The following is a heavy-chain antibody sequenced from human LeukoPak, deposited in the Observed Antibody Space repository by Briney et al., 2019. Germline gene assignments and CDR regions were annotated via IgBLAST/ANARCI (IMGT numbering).Heavy chain of an antibody. J-gene: IGHJ4*02. CDR2: ISGSGGST. CDR3: AKDLSYYGDYVLFDF. V-gene: IGHV3-23*01. Sequence: GGSLRLSCAASGFTFSSYAMSWVRQAPEKGLEWVSGISGSGGSTYYADSVKGRFTISRDNSKNTLYLQMNSLRAEDTAVYYCAKDLSYYGDYVLFDFWGQGTLVTVSS. D-gene: IGHD4-17*01. CDR1: GFTFSSYA.